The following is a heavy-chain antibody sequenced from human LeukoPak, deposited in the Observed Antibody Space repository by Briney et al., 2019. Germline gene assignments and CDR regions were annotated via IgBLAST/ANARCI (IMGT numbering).Heavy chain of an antibody. D-gene: IGHD1-26*01. J-gene: IGHJ4*02. CDR1: GGSISSSSYY. Sequence: PSETLSLTCTVSGGSISSSSYYWGWIRQPPGKGLEWIGSIDYSGSTYYNPSPKSRVTISVDTSKNQFSLKLSSVTAADTAVYYCARIVGATPGPFDYWGQGTLVTVSS. CDR2: IDYSGST. V-gene: IGHV4-39*01. CDR3: ARIVGATPGPFDY.